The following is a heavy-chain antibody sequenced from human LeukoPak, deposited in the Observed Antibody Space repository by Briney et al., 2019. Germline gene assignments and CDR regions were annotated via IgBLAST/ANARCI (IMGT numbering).Heavy chain of an antibody. Sequence: LRLSCAASGFTFSSYAMHWIRQPPGKGLEWIGYIYYSGSTNYNPSLKSRVTISLDTSKNQLSLKLSSVTAADTAVYYCARSTWLLDKWGQGTLVTVSS. CDR2: IYYSGST. CDR1: GFTFSSYA. CDR3: ARSTWLLDK. D-gene: IGHD3-22*01. J-gene: IGHJ4*02. V-gene: IGHV4-59*01.